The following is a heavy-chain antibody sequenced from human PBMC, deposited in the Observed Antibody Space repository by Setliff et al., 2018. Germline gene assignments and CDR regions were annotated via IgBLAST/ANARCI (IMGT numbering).Heavy chain of an antibody. J-gene: IGHJ3*02. CDR3: ATNSGGKTIDAFDI. CDR1: GYTLTELS. D-gene: IGHD2-15*01. V-gene: IGHV1-24*01. CDR2: FDPEDGET. Sequence: ASVKVSCKVSGYTLTELSMHWVRQAPGKGLEWMGGFDPEDGETIYAQKFQGRVTMTEDTSTDTAYMELSSLRSEDTAVYYCATNSGGKTIDAFDIWGQGTMVTVSS.